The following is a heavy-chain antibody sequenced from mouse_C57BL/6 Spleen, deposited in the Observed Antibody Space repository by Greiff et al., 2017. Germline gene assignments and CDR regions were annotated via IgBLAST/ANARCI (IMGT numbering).Heavy chain of an antibody. V-gene: IGHV1-50*01. CDR1: GYTFTSYL. D-gene: IGHD2-2*01. Sequence: QQSCKASGYTFTSYLMQWVTQRPGQGLEWIGEIDPSDSYTNYNQKFKGKATLTVDTSSSTAYMQLSSLTSEDSAVYYCARSEGLRAWFAYWGQGTLVTVSA. J-gene: IGHJ3*01. CDR2: IDPSDSYT. CDR3: ARSEGLRAWFAY.